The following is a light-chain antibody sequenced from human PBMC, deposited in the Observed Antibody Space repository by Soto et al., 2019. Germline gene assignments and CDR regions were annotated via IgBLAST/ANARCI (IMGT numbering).Light chain of an antibody. J-gene: IGKJ1*01. Sequence: DIQLTQSPSFLSASVGDRVTITCRASQGISSYLAWYQQKPGKAPKLLIYAASTLQSGVPSRFSGSGSGTEFTLTISSLKPDDFATYYCQQLNTSPRTFGQGTKVDIK. CDR2: AAS. V-gene: IGKV1-9*01. CDR1: QGISSY. CDR3: QQLNTSPRT.